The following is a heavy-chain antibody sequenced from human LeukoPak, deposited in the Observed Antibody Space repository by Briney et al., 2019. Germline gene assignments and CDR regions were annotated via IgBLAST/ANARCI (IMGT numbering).Heavy chain of an antibody. D-gene: IGHD2-2*02. CDR1: GYSFTSYW. V-gene: IGHV5-51*01. J-gene: IGHJ5*02. Sequence: GESLKISCKGSGYSFTSYWIGWVRQMPGKGLEWMGIIYPGDSDTRYSPSFQGQVTISADKSISTAYLQWSSLKASDTAMYYCARLRYCSSTSCYTPEYWFDPWGQGTPVTVSS. CDR2: IYPGDSDT. CDR3: ARLRYCSSTSCYTPEYWFDP.